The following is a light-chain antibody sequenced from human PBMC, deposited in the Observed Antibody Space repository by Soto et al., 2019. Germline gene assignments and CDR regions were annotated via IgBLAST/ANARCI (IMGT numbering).Light chain of an antibody. Sequence: EIVMTQSPATLSVSPGERATLSCRASQSVSSNLAWYQQKPGQAPRLLIYGASTRATGIPARSGGSGSGTEFTLTISSLQSEDFAVYYCQQYNNWPPVTFGQGTKLEIK. CDR1: QSVSSN. V-gene: IGKV3-15*01. CDR2: GAS. J-gene: IGKJ2*01. CDR3: QQYNNWPPVT.